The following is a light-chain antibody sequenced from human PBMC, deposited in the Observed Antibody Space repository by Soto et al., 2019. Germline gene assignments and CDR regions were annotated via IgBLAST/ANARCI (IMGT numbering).Light chain of an antibody. Sequence: QSALTQPASVSGSPGQSITISCTGTSSDVGAYNYVYWFQQHPGKAPTLIISEVSNRPSGVSTRFSGSKPCNAPSLTISGLQAVDEPDDFCFSFTTYWSNDFGSGSKVTGL. CDR1: SSDVGAYNY. V-gene: IGLV2-14*01. CDR3: FSFTTYWSND. CDR2: EVS. J-gene: IGLJ1*01.